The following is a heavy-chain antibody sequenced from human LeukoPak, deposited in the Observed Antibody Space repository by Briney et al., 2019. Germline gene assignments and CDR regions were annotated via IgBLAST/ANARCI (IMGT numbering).Heavy chain of an antibody. J-gene: IGHJ5*02. D-gene: IGHD6-19*01. CDR1: GFTFSRYW. V-gene: IGHV3-7*01. CDR2: IKEDGSEK. CDR3: ARDPGWEQWQNWFDP. Sequence: GGSLRLSCAASGFTFSRYWMSWVRQAPGKGLEWVANIKEDGSEKYSVDSVKGRFTISRDNAKNSLYLQMNSLRAEDTAVYYCARDPGWEQWQNWFDPWGQGTLVTVSS.